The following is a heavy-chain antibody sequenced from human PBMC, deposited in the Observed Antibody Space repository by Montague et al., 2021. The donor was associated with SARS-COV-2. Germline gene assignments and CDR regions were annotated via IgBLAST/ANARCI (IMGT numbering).Heavy chain of an antibody. CDR3: ANHGGLLRTFDWSY. V-gene: IGHV3-23*01. D-gene: IGHD3-9*01. Sequence: SLRLSCAASGFTFNSYAMSWVRQAPGKGLEWVSGIGGSVDYTHYSDSFSGLFTISRDNSKNTLFLQMDNLRADDTAVYYCANHGGLLRTFDWSYWGQGTLVTVSS. CDR1: GFTFNSYA. CDR2: IGGSVDYT. J-gene: IGHJ4*02.